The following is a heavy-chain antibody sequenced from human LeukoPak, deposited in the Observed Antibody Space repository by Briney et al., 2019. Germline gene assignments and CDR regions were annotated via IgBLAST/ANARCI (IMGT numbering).Heavy chain of an antibody. CDR1: GFSFSSYG. CDR3: AKDLGVGAYLLFDYITSGLDS. CDR2: ISYDGSNE. Sequence: GGSLRLSCAASGFSFSSYGMHWVRQAPGKGLEWVAVISYDGSNEYFADSVRGRFTVSRDNSKNTLYLQMNSLRPEDTAVYYCAKDLGVGAYLLFDYITSGLDSWGQGTLVTVSS. V-gene: IGHV3-30*18. J-gene: IGHJ4*02. D-gene: IGHD2/OR15-2a*01.